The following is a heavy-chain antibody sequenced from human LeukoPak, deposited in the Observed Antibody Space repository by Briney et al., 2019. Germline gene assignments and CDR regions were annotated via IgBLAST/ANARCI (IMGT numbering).Heavy chain of an antibody. CDR3: AKESQYYDSSVEFAY. D-gene: IGHD3-22*01. J-gene: IGHJ4*02. CDR1: GFTFSSYA. CDR2: ISGSGGST. Sequence: GGSLRLSFSAAGFTFSSYAMGWVRQAPGKGLEWVSAISGSGGSTYYADSVKGGFTISRDNSKNTLYLQMNSLRAEETAVYYCAKESQYYDSSVEFAYWGQGNLVTVSS. V-gene: IGHV3-23*01.